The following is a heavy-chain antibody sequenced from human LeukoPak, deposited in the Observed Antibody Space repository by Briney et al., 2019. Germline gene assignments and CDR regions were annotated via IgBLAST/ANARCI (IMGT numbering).Heavy chain of an antibody. Sequence: GGSLRLSCAASGFTFSSYSMNWVRQAPGKGLEWVSSISSSSSYIYYADSVKGRFTISRDNAKNSLYLQMNSLRAEDTAVYYCARAGPRCGGDCYSYYSDDWGQGTLVTVSS. D-gene: IGHD2-21*02. CDR1: GFTFSSYS. CDR3: ARAGPRCGGDCYSYYSDD. V-gene: IGHV3-21*01. J-gene: IGHJ4*02. CDR2: ISSSSSYI.